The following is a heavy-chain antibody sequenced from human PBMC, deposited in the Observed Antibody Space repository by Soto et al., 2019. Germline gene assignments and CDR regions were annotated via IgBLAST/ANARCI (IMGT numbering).Heavy chain of an antibody. CDR1: GGAFSGYT. D-gene: IGHD2-15*01. CDR2: LIPAVGQA. V-gene: IGHV1-69*08. CDR3: AGGAVHTPTWMGE. Sequence: QVQLVQSGAEVKKPGSSMKVSCKASGGAFSGYTFNWVRQAPGQGLEWMGRLIPAVGQANNAQKFQGRLTITADESASTVYMDLSSLTAEDTAVYFCAGGAVHTPTWMGEWGQGTLVTVSS. J-gene: IGHJ1*01.